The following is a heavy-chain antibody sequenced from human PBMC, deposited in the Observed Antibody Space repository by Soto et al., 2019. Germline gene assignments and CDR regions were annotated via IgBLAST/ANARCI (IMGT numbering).Heavy chain of an antibody. CDR1: GFTFSSYA. CDR3: AKEFLTCSCTSCSYCGMDV. J-gene: IGHJ6*02. CDR2: ISGSGGST. Sequence: GGSMRLSSAASGFTFSSYAMSWVRQAPGKGLEWVSAISGSGGSTYYADSVKGRFTISRDNSKNTLYLQMNSLRAEDTAVYYCAKEFLTCSCTSCSYCGMDVWGQGTTVTVSS. D-gene: IGHD2-2*01. V-gene: IGHV3-23*01.